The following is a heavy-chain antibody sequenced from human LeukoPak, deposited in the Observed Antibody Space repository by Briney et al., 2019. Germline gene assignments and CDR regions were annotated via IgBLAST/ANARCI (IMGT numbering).Heavy chain of an antibody. D-gene: IGHD1-26*01. CDR3: ARHLYSGSYSPPAY. CDR1: GSTFLDYW. J-gene: IGHJ4*02. Sequence: GESLQISCQASGSTFLDYWVGWVRQLPGKGLEWMGIIWPDDSDTRYSPSFQGQITISVDKSITTVYLQWSTLKASDTAMYYCARHLYSGSYSPPAYWGQGTLVTVSS. CDR2: IWPDDSDT. V-gene: IGHV5-51*01.